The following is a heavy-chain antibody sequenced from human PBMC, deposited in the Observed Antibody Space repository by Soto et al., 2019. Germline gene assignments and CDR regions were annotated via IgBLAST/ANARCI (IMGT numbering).Heavy chain of an antibody. D-gene: IGHD3-10*01. CDR1: GYMFNTYG. CDR3: ARTYGSGSYFLPFEY. Sequence: QVQLVQSGAEVKKPGASVKVSCKASGYMFNTYGITWVRQAPGQGLEWMGWMSAYNGNIDYAQNLQGRVTMTIDTSTSTAYMELRSLRSDDTAVYYCARTYGSGSYFLPFEYWGQGTLVSVSS. V-gene: IGHV1-18*01. CDR2: MSAYNGNI. J-gene: IGHJ4*02.